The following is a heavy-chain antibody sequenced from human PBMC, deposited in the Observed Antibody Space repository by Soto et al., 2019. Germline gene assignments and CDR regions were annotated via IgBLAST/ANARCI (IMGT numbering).Heavy chain of an antibody. Sequence: GASVKVSCKASGGTFSSYAISWVRQAPGQGLEWMGGIIPIFGTANYAQKFQGRVTITADESTSTAYMELSSLRSEDTAVYYCAGGSRFLEWSPWYYGMDVWGQGTTVTVSS. J-gene: IGHJ6*02. CDR1: GGTFSSYA. D-gene: IGHD3-3*01. V-gene: IGHV1-69*13. CDR3: AGGSRFLEWSPWYYGMDV. CDR2: IIPIFGTA.